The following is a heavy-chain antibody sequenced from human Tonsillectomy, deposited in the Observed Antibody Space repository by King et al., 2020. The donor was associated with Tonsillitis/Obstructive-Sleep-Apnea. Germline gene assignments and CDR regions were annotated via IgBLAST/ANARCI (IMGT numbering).Heavy chain of an antibody. D-gene: IGHD2-2*01. CDR2: IKSKTDGGTT. Sequence: VQLVESGGGLVKPGGSLRLSCAASGLTFSNAWMSWVRQAPGKGLEWVGRIKSKTDGGTTDYAAPVKGRFTISRDDSKKTLYLQMNSLKTEDTAGYYCTTALYCSSTSCYRVGNSYYYYYYMDVWGKGTTVTVSS. CDR3: TTALYCSSTSCYRVGNSYYYYYYMDV. CDR1: GLTFSNAW. V-gene: IGHV3-15*01. J-gene: IGHJ6*03.